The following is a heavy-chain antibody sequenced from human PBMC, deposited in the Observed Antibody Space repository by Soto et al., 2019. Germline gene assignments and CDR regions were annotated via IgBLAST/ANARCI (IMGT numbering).Heavy chain of an antibody. CDR2: IYYSGST. J-gene: IGHJ6*03. D-gene: IGHD4-17*01. Sequence: SETLSLTCTVSGGSISSSSYYWGWIRQPPGKGLEWIGSIYYSGSTYYNPSLKSRVTISVDTSKNQFSLKLSSVTAADTAVYYCARCVSYGDYAPPKSRGYYYYMDVWGKGTTVTVSS. CDR3: ARCVSYGDYAPPKSRGYYYYMDV. V-gene: IGHV4-39*01. CDR1: GGSISSSSYY.